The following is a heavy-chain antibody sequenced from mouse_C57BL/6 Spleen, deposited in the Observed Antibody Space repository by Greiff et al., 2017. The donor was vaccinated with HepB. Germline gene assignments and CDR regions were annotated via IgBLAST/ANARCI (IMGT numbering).Heavy chain of an antibody. CDR3: ARSEDYDGAWFAY. CDR2: IYWDDDK. Sequence: QVTLKECGPGILQSSQTLSLTCSFSGFSLSTSGMGVSWIRQPSGKGLEWLAHIYWDDDKRYNPSLKSRLTISKDTSRNQVFLKITSVDTADTATYYCARSEDYDGAWFAYWGQGTLVTVSA. CDR1: GFSLSTSGMG. J-gene: IGHJ3*01. D-gene: IGHD2-4*01. V-gene: IGHV8-12*01.